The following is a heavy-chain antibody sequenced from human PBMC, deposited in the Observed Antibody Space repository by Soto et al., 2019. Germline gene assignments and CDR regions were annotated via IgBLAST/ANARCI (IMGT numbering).Heavy chain of an antibody. CDR2: IYYSGST. J-gene: IGHJ6*02. CDR1: GGSISSGDYY. D-gene: IGHD3-3*01. Sequence: SETLSLTCTVSGGSISSGDYYWSWIRQPPGKGLEWIGYIYYSGSTYYNPSLKSRVTISVDTSKNQFSLKLSSVTAADTAVYYCARDNILGILYGGMDVWGQGTTVTVSS. CDR3: ARDNILGILYGGMDV. V-gene: IGHV4-30-4*01.